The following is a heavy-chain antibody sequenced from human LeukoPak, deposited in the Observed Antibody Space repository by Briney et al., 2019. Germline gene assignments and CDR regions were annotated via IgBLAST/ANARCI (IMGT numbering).Heavy chain of an antibody. J-gene: IGHJ4*02. CDR2: ISSRGSSI. V-gene: IGHV3-48*03. Sequence: PGGSLILSCAASGFTFSTYEMDWVRQAPGKELEWVSYISSRGSSIYYADSVKGRFTISRDNAKNSLYLQMSSLRVEDTAVYYCARGAAGGDFDYWGQGTLVTVSS. CDR1: GFTFSTYE. CDR3: ARGAAGGDFDY. D-gene: IGHD6-13*01.